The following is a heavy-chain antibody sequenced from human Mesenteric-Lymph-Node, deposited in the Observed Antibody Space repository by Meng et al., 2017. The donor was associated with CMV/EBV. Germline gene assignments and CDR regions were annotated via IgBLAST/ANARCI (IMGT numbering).Heavy chain of an antibody. J-gene: IGHJ4*02. CDR2: ISSSSSSI. D-gene: IGHD1-1*01. Sequence: GGSLRLSCAASGFTFSSYAMSWVRQAPGKGLEWVSSISSSSSSIYYPDSVKGRFTISRDNAKNSLYLQMNSLRAEDTAVYYCARDRLEGDYSGPGYWGQGTLVTVSS. V-gene: IGHV3-21*01. CDR3: ARDRLEGDYSGPGY. CDR1: GFTFSSYA.